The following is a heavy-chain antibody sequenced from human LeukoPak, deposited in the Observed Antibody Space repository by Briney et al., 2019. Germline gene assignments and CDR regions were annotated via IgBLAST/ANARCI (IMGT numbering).Heavy chain of an antibody. CDR2: ISSSSSYT. J-gene: IGHJ4*02. Sequence: PGGSLRLSCAASGFTFSDYYMSWIRQAPGKGLEWVSYISSSSSYTNYADSVKGRFTISRDNAKRSVYLQMNSLRVEDTAVYYCARHYYYDSGRYLDYWGQGTLVTVSS. V-gene: IGHV3-11*03. CDR3: ARHYYYDSGRYLDY. CDR1: GFTFSDYY. D-gene: IGHD3-10*01.